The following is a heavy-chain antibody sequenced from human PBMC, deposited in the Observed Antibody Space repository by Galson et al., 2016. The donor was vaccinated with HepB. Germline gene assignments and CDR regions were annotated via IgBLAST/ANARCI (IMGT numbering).Heavy chain of an antibody. J-gene: IGHJ6*02. D-gene: IGHD1-26*01. CDR3: ARECRGWCVVGGDTIYKHDLDV. CDR1: GFTISTYW. CDR2: INQDGSEK. V-gene: IGHV3-7*03. Sequence: SLRLSCAASGFTISTYWMTWVRQAPGKGPEWVANINQDGSEKSSVDSLKGRFTISRDNANNSLYLQMNTLRAEDTAVYYCARECRGWCVVGGDTIYKHDLDVWGQGTTVTVSS.